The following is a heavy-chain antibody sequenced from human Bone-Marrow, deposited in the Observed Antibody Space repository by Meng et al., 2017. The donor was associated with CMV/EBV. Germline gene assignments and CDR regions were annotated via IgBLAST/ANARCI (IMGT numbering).Heavy chain of an antibody. CDR2: IYYNGNT. Sequence: SETLSLTCTVSGGSMGRGTYHWAWIRQPPGKGLEWIGSIYYNGNTFYNPSLKSRVTISGDTSKTQFSLRLSSVTAADTAVYYCARDWGSGYAWGYWGQGTLVTVSS. D-gene: IGHD5-12*01. V-gene: IGHV4-39*07. CDR1: GGSMGRGTYH. CDR3: ARDWGSGYAWGY. J-gene: IGHJ4*02.